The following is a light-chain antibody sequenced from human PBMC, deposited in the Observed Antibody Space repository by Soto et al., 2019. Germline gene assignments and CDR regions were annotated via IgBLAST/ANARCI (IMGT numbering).Light chain of an antibody. Sequence: EIELTQSPATLSLSPGERATLSCRASQSVGGRLGWYQQKPGRAPRLLIYDASIRATGIPARFSGSGSGTDFILTISSLEPEDVAVYYCQQYYSTPPTFGQGTKVEIK. CDR1: QSVGGR. V-gene: IGKV3-11*01. J-gene: IGKJ1*01. CDR2: DAS. CDR3: QQYYSTPPT.